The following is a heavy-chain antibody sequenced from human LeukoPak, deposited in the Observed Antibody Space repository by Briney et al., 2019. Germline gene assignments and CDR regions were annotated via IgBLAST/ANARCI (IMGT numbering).Heavy chain of an antibody. CDR3: AREYIVVVPAANDGRWFDP. V-gene: IGHV1-2*02. Sequence: ASVKVSCKASGYTFTGYYVHWVRQAPGQGLEWMGWINPNGGGTNYAQKFQGRVTMTRDTSISTAYMELSRLRSDDTAVYYCAREYIVVVPAANDGRWFDPWGQGTLVTVSS. D-gene: IGHD2-2*01. J-gene: IGHJ5*02. CDR2: INPNGGGT. CDR1: GYTFTGYY.